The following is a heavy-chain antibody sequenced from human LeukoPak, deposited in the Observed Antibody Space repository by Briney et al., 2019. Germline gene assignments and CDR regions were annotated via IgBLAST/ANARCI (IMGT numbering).Heavy chain of an antibody. J-gene: IGHJ6*03. CDR1: GFTFSSYS. Sequence: PGGSLRLSCAASGFTFSSYSMNWVRQAPGKGLEWVSYISSSSSTIYYADSVKGRFTISRDNSKNTLYLQMNSLRAEDTAVYYCAREVREGQWLVAYYYYMDVWGKGTTVTVSS. CDR3: AREVREGQWLVAYYYYMDV. V-gene: IGHV3-48*01. CDR2: ISSSSSTI. D-gene: IGHD6-19*01.